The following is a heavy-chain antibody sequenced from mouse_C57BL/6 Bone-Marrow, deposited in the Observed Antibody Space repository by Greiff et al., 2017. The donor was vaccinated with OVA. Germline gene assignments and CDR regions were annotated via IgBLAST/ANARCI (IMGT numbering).Heavy chain of an antibody. D-gene: IGHD2-4*01. Sequence: EVKLQESGPELVKPGASVKMSCKASGYTFTDYNMHWVKQSHGKSLEWIGYINPNNGGTSYNQKFKGKATLTVNKSSSTAYMELRSLTSEDSAVYYCARGYDYLGYWGQGTSVTVSS. CDR2: INPNNGGT. V-gene: IGHV1-22*01. CDR3: ARGYDYLGY. CDR1: GYTFTDYN. J-gene: IGHJ4*01.